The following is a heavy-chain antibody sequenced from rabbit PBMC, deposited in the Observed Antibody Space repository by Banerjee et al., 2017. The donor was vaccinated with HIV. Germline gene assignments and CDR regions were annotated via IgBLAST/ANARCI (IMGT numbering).Heavy chain of an antibody. J-gene: IGHJ4*01. CDR1: GFAFRNKYV. V-gene: IGHV1S45*01. D-gene: IGHD7-1*01. CDR3: ASEGYGDGTGVHDL. Sequence: QEQLEESGGDLVKPEGALTVTGTAYGFAFRNKYVMCWFRQAPGKGLEWIASNATGSGNTWYVSWVSCRFTIFKTSSTPVTLQMSSLTAADTATYFCASEGYGDGTGVHDLSGQGTLVTVS. CDR2: SNATGSGNT.